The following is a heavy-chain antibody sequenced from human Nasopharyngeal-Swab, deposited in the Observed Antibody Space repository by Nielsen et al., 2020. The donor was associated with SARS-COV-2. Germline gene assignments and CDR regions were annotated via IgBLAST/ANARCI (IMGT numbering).Heavy chain of an antibody. J-gene: IGHJ5*02. CDR3: AKDETYYDFWSGYFRWFDP. D-gene: IGHD3-3*01. CDR2: ISGSGGST. Sequence: WLRESREQGLVWVPAISGSGGSTYYADSVKGRFTISRDNSKNTLYLQMNSLRAEDTAVYYCAKDETYYDFWSGYFRWFDPWGQGTLVTVSS. V-gene: IGHV3-23*01.